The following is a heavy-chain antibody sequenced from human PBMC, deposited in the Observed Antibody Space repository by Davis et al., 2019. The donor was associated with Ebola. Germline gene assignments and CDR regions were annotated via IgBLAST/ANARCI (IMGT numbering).Heavy chain of an antibody. CDR3: ARATITASENYYYYYGMDV. J-gene: IGHJ6*02. CDR2: ISPGDSDA. V-gene: IGHV5-51*01. CDR1: GYRFTSFW. D-gene: IGHD1-20*01. Sequence: PGGSLRLSCRASGYRFTSFWVAWVRQLPGKGLEWMGLISPGDSDARYSPSFQGQVTFSADKSVHTAFLHWNTVKASDTATYYCARATITASENYYYYYGMDVWGQGTTVTVSS.